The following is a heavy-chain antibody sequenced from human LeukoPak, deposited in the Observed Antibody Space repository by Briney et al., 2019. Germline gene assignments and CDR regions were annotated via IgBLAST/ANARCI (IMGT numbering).Heavy chain of an antibody. D-gene: IGHD6-6*01. CDR2: INHSGST. J-gene: IGHJ4*02. CDR1: GGSFSGYY. CDR3: ARSSTYSSSSPVDY. Sequence: SETLSLTCAVYGGSFSGYYWSWICQPPGKGLEWIGEINHSGSTNYNPSLKSRVTISVDTSKNQFSLKLSSVTAADTAVYYCARSSTYSSSSPVDYWGQGTLVTVSS. V-gene: IGHV4-34*01.